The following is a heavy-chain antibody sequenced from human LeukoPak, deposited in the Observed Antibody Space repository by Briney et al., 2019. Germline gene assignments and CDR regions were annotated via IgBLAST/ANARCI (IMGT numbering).Heavy chain of an antibody. CDR1: GFTFSSYG. D-gene: IGHD3-10*01. Sequence: RGSLRLSCAASGFTFSSYGMHWVRQAPGKGLEWVAVISYDGSNKYYADSVKGRFTISRDNSKNTLYLQMNSLRAEDTAVYYCAKDHSVYYGSGSYNYWGQGTLVTVSS. V-gene: IGHV3-30*18. J-gene: IGHJ4*02. CDR2: ISYDGSNK. CDR3: AKDHSVYYGSGSYNY.